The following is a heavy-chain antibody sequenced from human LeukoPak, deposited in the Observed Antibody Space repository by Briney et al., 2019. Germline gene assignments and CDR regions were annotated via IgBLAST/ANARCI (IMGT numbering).Heavy chain of an antibody. V-gene: IGHV4-59*08. D-gene: IGHD2-15*01. CDR2: IYYSGST. CDR3: ARAASGPVYYYYMDV. Sequence: PSETLSLTCTVSGGSISSYYWSWIRQPPGKGLEWIGYIYYSGSTNYNPSLKSRVTISVDTSKNQFSLKLSSVTAADTAVYYCARAASGPVYYYYMDVWGKGTTVTVSS. J-gene: IGHJ6*03. CDR1: GGSISSYY.